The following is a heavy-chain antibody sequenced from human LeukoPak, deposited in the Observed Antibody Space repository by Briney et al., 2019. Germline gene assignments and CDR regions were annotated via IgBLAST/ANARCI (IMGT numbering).Heavy chain of an antibody. CDR2: ISGSGGST. J-gene: IGHJ5*02. CDR1: GFTFSSYA. D-gene: IGHD3-10*01. V-gene: IGHV3-23*01. Sequence: GGSLRLSCAASGFTFSSYAMSRVRQAPGKGLEWVSAISGSGGSTYYADSVKGRFTISRDNSKNMLYLQMNSLRAEDTAVYYCAKVMVRGVITNWFDPWGQGTLVTVSS. CDR3: AKVMVRGVITNWFDP.